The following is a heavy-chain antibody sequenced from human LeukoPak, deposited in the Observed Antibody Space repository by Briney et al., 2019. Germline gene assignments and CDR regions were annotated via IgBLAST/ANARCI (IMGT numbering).Heavy chain of an antibody. CDR1: GFTFSSYG. V-gene: IGHV3-30*02. D-gene: IGHD2-2*01. CDR2: IRYDGSNK. CDR3: AKDPRDIVVVPAAMTHYYYYYMDV. J-gene: IGHJ6*03. Sequence: PGGSLRLSCAASGFTFSSYGMHWVRQAPGKGLEWVAFIRYDGSNKYYADSVKGRFTISRDNSKNTLYLQMNSLRAEDTAVYYCAKDPRDIVVVPAAMTHYYYYYMDVWGKGTTVTVSS.